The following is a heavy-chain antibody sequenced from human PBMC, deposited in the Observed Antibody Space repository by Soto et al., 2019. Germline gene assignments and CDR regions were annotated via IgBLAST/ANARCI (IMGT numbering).Heavy chain of an antibody. J-gene: IGHJ6*02. CDR3: ARDRRFGEFYYYYYGMDV. D-gene: IGHD3-10*01. CDR1: GFTFSSYS. V-gene: IGHV3-21*01. Sequence: GGSLRLSCAASGFTFSSYSMNWVRQAPGKGLEWVSSISSSSSYIYYADSVKGRFTISRDNAKNSLYLQMNSLRAEDTAVYYCARDRRFGEFYYYYYGMDVWGQGATVTVSS. CDR2: ISSSSSYI.